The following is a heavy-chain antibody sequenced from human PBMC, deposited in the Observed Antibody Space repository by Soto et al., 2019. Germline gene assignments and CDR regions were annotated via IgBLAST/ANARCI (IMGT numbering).Heavy chain of an antibody. CDR1: GDSISTYY. V-gene: IGHV4-59*01. CDR3: ARYYYDSSGYYYGWFDP. CDR2: IYYTGDT. Sequence: SETLSLTCTVSGDSISTYYWSWIRQPPGKGLEWIAYIYYTGDTYYNPSLKSRVTISMDTSKNQFSLKLSSVTAADTAVYYCARYYYDSSGYYYGWFDPWGQGTLVTVSS. J-gene: IGHJ5*02. D-gene: IGHD3-22*01.